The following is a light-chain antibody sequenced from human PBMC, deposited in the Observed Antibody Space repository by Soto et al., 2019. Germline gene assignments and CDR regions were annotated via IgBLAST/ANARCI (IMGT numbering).Light chain of an antibody. CDR2: DAS. J-gene: IGKJ1*01. CDR3: QQYNYWPPWT. Sequence: GLTQSPGTLSLSPGERATLSCRASQSVSIYLAWYQQKPGQAPRLLIYDASNRATGIPARFTGSGSGADFTLTISSLEPEDAAVYYCQQYNYWPPWTFGQGTKVDI. CDR1: QSVSIY. V-gene: IGKV3-11*01.